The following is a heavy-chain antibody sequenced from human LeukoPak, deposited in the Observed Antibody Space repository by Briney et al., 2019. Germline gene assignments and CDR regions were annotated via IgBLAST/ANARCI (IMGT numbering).Heavy chain of an antibody. V-gene: IGHV1-69*05. CDR2: IIPIFGTA. Sequence: ASVKVSCKASGGTFSSYAISWVRQAPGQGLEWMGRIIPIFGTANYAQKFQGRVTITTDESTSTAYMELSSLRSEDTAVYYCARDKSGYDSSGYYLSRGDWFDPWGQGTLVTVSS. J-gene: IGHJ5*02. CDR1: GGTFSSYA. D-gene: IGHD3-22*01. CDR3: ARDKSGYDSSGYYLSRGDWFDP.